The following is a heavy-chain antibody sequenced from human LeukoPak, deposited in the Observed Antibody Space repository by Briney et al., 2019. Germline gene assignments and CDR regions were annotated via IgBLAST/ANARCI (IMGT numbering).Heavy chain of an antibody. CDR1: GGSISNYH. V-gene: IGHV4-59*01. CDR3: ARGTVTTQYFDY. J-gene: IGHJ4*02. D-gene: IGHD4-11*01. Sequence: SETLSLTCTSAGGSISNYHWSSIRQPPGKGLEWIGYIYYSGDTNYNPSVKSRVTMSVDTSKNQFSLKLTSVTAADTAVYYCARGTVTTQYFDYWGQGTLVTVSS. CDR2: IYYSGDT.